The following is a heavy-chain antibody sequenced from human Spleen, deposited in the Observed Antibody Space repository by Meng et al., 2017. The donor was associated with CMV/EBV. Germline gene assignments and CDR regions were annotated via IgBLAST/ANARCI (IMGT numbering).Heavy chain of an antibody. Sequence: ASVKVSCKASGYTFTGYYMHWVRQAPGQGLEWMGWINPNSGGTNYAQKFRGRVTMTRDTSITTVYMELSSLTSDDTAVYYCARTSADGARKLERGLDVWGQGTTVTVSS. J-gene: IGHJ6*02. D-gene: IGHD3-3*01. CDR2: INPNSGGT. CDR1: GYTFTGYY. V-gene: IGHV1-2*02. CDR3: ARTSADGARKLERGLDV.